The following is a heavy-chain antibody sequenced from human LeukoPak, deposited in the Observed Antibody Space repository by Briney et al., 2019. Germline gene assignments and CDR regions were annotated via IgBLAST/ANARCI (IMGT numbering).Heavy chain of an antibody. D-gene: IGHD4-17*01. CDR1: GFTVSTNY. CDR2: ICSGGGT. V-gene: IGHV3-66*01. J-gene: IGHJ4*02. CDR3: ARGFRSVTTWGYFDY. Sequence: GGSPRLSCAASGFTVSTNYMSWVRQAPGKGLEWVSLICSGGGTYYADSVKGRFTISRDNSRNTLSLQMNSLRVDDTAVYYCARGFRSVTTWGYFDYWGQGALVTVSS.